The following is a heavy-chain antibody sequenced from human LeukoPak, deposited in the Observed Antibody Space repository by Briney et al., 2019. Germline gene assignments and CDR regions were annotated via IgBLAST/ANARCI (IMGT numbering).Heavy chain of an antibody. CDR1: GFTFDDYA. J-gene: IGHJ2*01. CDR2: ISWNSGSI. V-gene: IGHV3-9*01. D-gene: IGHD5-18*01. Sequence: PGRSLRLSCAASGFTFDDYAMHWVRQAPGKGLEWVSGISWNSGSIGYADSVKGRFTISRDNSKNTLYLQMNSLRAEDTAVYYCATAVDTAMVPNWYFDLWGRGTLVTVSS. CDR3: ATAVDTAMVPNWYFDL.